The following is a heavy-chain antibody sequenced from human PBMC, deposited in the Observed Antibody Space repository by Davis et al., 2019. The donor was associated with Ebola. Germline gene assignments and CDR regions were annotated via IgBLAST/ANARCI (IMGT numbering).Heavy chain of an antibody. D-gene: IGHD4-17*01. CDR1: GFTFSNDW. CDR2: IRYDGTNE. CDR3: ARGGTTVTTPLDY. V-gene: IGHV3-30*02. Sequence: GESLKISCAVSGFTFSNDWMTWVRQAPGRGLEWVAYIRYDGTNEYYADSVKGRFIISRDNSKNTLYLQMNSLRAEDTAVYYCARGGTTVTTPLDYWGQGTLVTVSS. J-gene: IGHJ4*02.